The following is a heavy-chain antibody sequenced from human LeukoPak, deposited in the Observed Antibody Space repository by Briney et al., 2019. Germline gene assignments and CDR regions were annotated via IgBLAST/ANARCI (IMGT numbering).Heavy chain of an antibody. CDR2: IYYSGST. Sequence: PSETLSLTCTVSGGPISSYYWSWIRQPPGKGLEWIGYIYYSGSTNYNPSLKSRVTISVDTSKNQFSLKLSSVTAADTAVYYCARQGVVAAPLVPFDYWGQGTLVTVSS. CDR1: GGPISSYY. J-gene: IGHJ4*02. V-gene: IGHV4-59*08. CDR3: ARQGVVAAPLVPFDY. D-gene: IGHD3-10*01.